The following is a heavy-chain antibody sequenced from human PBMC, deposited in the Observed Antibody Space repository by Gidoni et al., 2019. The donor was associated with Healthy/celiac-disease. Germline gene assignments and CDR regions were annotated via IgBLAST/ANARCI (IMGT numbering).Heavy chain of an antibody. CDR3: ANRAVTIFGGESFDY. CDR2: ISGSGGST. J-gene: IGHJ4*02. Sequence: EVQLLESGGGLVQPGGPMRLSCAASGFALRSYAMSWVRQAPGEGLEWVSAISGSGGSTYYADSVKGRFTISRDNSKNTLYLQMNSLRAEDTAVYYCANRAVTIFGGESFDYWGQGTLVTVSS. D-gene: IGHD3-3*01. V-gene: IGHV3-23*01. CDR1: GFALRSYA.